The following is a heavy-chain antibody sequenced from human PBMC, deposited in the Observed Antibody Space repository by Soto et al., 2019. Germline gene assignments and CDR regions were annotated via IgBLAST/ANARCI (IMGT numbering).Heavy chain of an antibody. J-gene: IGHJ4*02. Sequence: ASVKVSCKVSGYTLTDLSMHWVRQAPGKGLEWMGGFDPEDGETIYAQKFQGRVTMTEDTSTDTAYMELSSLRSEDTAVYYCATGLRGYSYGYSHYFDYWGQGTLVTVSS. V-gene: IGHV1-24*01. CDR2: FDPEDGET. D-gene: IGHD5-18*01. CDR3: ATGLRGYSYGYSHYFDY. CDR1: GYTLTDLS.